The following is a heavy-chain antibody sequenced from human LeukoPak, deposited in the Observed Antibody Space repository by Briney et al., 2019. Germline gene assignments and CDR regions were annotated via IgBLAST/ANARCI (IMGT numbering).Heavy chain of an antibody. Sequence: GASVKVSCKASGYTFSNFGISRVRQAPGQGLEWMGWMNPNSGNTGYAQKFQGRVTITRNTSISTAYMEVSSLRSEDTAVYYCARAVPGALHCNITSCYSDAYYMDVWDKGTTVTVSS. CDR3: ARAVPGALHCNITSCYSDAYYMDV. CDR2: MNPNSGNT. V-gene: IGHV1-8*01. CDR1: GYTFSNFG. J-gene: IGHJ6*03. D-gene: IGHD2-2*02.